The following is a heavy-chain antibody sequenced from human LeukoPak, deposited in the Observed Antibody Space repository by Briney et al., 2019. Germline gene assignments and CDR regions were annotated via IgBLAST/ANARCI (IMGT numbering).Heavy chain of an antibody. CDR3: AREGTRGLFVS. CDR2: INLDGSEK. Sequence: GGSLRLSCAASGFTFSSYWMSWVRQAPGKGLEWVADINLDGSEKYYVDSVKGRFTISRDNAKNSLNLHMNSLRAEDTAVYYCAREGTRGLFVSWGQGTLVTVSS. D-gene: IGHD1/OR15-1a*01. V-gene: IGHV3-7*01. J-gene: IGHJ4*02. CDR1: GFTFSSYW.